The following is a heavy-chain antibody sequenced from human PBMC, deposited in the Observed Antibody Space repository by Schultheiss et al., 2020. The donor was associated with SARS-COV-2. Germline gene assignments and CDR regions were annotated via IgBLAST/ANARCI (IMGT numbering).Heavy chain of an antibody. V-gene: IGHV4-61*01. CDR2: IYYSGST. Sequence: SQTLSLTCTVSSGSVSRGSYHWSWIRQPPGKGLEWIGYIYYSGSTYYNPSLKSRVTISVDGSKNQFSLRLSSVTAADTAVYYCARQASSDFYYYYALDVWGQGTTVTVSS. J-gene: IGHJ6*02. CDR3: ARQASSDFYYYYALDV. D-gene: IGHD6-6*01. CDR1: SGSVSRGSYH.